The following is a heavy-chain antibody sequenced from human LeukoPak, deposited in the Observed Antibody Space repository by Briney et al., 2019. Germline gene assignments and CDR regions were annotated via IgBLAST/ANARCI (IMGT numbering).Heavy chain of an antibody. CDR2: INTDGSIT. Sequence: GGSLRLSCAASGFTFSDYWIHWVRQAPGKGLVWVSHINTDGSITNYADSVKGRFSISRDNAKNTLYLQMSSLRAEDTAVYYCARDRGPRTGFMVREAYDYWGQGTLVTVSS. V-gene: IGHV3-74*01. CDR3: ARDRGPRTGFMVREAYDY. J-gene: IGHJ4*02. D-gene: IGHD3-10*01. CDR1: GFTFSDYW.